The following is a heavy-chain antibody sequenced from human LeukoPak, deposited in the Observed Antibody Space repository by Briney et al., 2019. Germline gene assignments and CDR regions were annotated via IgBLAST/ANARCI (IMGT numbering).Heavy chain of an antibody. CDR3: ARGESSGWYYFNY. CDR2: IYHSGST. Sequence: SETLSLTCTVSGYSISSGYYWGWIRQPPGKGLEWIGSIYHSGSTYYNPSLKSRVTISVDTSKNQFSLKLSSATAADTAVYYCARGESSGWYYFNYWGQGTLVTVSS. D-gene: IGHD6-13*01. CDR1: GYSISSGYY. J-gene: IGHJ4*02. V-gene: IGHV4-38-2*02.